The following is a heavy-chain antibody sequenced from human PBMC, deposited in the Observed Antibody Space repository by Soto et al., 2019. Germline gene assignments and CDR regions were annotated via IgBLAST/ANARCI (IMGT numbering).Heavy chain of an antibody. J-gene: IGHJ4*02. CDR1: GFTFSNSA. CDR3: VAGEFFDY. D-gene: IGHD3-16*01. Sequence: GGSLSLSCAASGFTFSNSALRWVRQAPGKGLERVTSITDSGVSTYYTDSVKGRFTISRDNSKNTLYVQMNSLRADDTAVYYCVAGEFFDYWGQGTLVTVSS. V-gene: IGHV3-23*01. CDR2: ITDSGVST.